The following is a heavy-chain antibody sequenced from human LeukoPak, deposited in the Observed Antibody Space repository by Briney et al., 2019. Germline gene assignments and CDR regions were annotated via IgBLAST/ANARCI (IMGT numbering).Heavy chain of an antibody. D-gene: IGHD3-22*01. J-gene: IGHJ3*01. CDR3: AHSHPMYYFDSSGYYYSHAFDV. V-gene: IGHV2-5*01. CDR1: GFSLNSNGVG. Sequence: ESGPTLVKPSQTLTLTRTFSGFSLNSNGVGVAWIRQPPGKALEWLALIYWNDDKRYSPSLKNRLTVTKDTSKKQVVLRMANMDPADAATYYCAHSHPMYYFDSSGYYYSHAFDVWGQGTMVTVSS. CDR2: IYWNDDK.